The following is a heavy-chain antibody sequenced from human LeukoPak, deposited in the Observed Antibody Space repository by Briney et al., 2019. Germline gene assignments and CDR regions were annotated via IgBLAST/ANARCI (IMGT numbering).Heavy chain of an antibody. CDR1: GFTFDGYA. Sequence: PGGSLRLSCAASGFTFDGYAMHWVRQALGKGLEWVSLISGDGGRTYYTDSVKGRVTISRDNSKNSLYLQMNSLRTEDTALYYCAKESGGGNSDLDYWGQGTLVTVSS. D-gene: IGHD4-23*01. J-gene: IGHJ4*02. CDR2: ISGDGGRT. CDR3: AKESGGGNSDLDY. V-gene: IGHV3-43*02.